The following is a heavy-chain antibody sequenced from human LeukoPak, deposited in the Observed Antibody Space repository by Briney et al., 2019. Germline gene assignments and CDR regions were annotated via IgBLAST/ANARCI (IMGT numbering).Heavy chain of an antibody. V-gene: IGHV3-74*01. CDR3: ARERRSSGWYDAFDM. CDR1: EFTFSSFW. J-gene: IGHJ3*02. Sequence: GGSLRLSCAASEFTFSSFWMHWVRQAPGKGLVRVSRIDSDGGDIRYADSVKGRFTISRDNAKNTLYLQMNSLRAEDTAVYYCARERRSSGWYDAFDMRGQGTMVTVSS. D-gene: IGHD6-19*01. CDR2: IDSDGGDI.